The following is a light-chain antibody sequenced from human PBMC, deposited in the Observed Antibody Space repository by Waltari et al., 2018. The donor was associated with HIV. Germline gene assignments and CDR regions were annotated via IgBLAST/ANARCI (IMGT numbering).Light chain of an antibody. V-gene: IGLV3-21*04. Sequence: SSLLTQTPSVSVAPGKTARITCGGNNIERKSVHWYQQKTGQAPVFVIYYDTDRPSGIPERFSGYNSGNTATLTISRVGDGDEADYYCQVWDSASDHVLFGGGTRLTVL. J-gene: IGLJ3*02. CDR3: QVWDSASDHVL. CDR1: NIERKS. CDR2: YDT.